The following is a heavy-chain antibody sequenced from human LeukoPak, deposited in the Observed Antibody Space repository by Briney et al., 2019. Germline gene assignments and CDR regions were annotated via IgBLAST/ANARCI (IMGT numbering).Heavy chain of an antibody. CDR3: AKAHSSGMYYFDY. Sequence: PGRSLRLSCAASGFTFSSYGMHWVRQAPGKGLEWVAVISYGGSYKNYADSVKGRFSISRDDSKNTLYLQMNSLRDEDTAVYYCAKAHSSGMYYFDYWGQGTLVTVSS. V-gene: IGHV3-30*18. CDR2: ISYGGSYK. CDR1: GFTFSSYG. J-gene: IGHJ4*02. D-gene: IGHD6-19*01.